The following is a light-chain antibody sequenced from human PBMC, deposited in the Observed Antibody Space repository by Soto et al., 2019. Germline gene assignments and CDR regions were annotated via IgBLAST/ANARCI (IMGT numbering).Light chain of an antibody. J-gene: IGKJ4*02. CDR3: HQYGTLPLS. CDR1: QSLGSTF. CDR2: GAS. Sequence: EILLTQSPGTLSLSPGDRATLSCRASQSLGSTFLAWYQQKSGQSPRLLIYGASDRATDIPDRFSGSGSGADFTLTSSRREPEEFAVDCCHQYGTLPLSCGGGTKVEIK. V-gene: IGKV3-20*01.